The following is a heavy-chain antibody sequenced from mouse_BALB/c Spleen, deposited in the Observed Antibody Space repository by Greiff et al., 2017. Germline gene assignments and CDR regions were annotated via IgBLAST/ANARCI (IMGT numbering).Heavy chain of an antibody. Sequence: VQLKESGGDLVKPGGSLKLSCAASGFTFSSYGMSWVHQTPDKRLEWVATISSGGSYTYYPDSVKGRFTISRDNAKNTLYLQMSSLKSEDTAMYYCARHPFAYWGQGTLVTVSA. CDR2: ISSGGSYT. CDR1: GFTFSSYG. CDR3: ARHPFAY. J-gene: IGHJ3*01. V-gene: IGHV5-6*01.